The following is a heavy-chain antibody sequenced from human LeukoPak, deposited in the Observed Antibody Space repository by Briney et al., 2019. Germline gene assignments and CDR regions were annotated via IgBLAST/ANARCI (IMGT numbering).Heavy chain of an antibody. CDR1: GYTFTGYY. V-gene: IGHV1-2*02. Sequence: ASVKVSCKASGYTFTGYYMHWVRQAPGQGLEWMGWINPNSGGTNYAQKFQGRVTMTRDTSISTAYMELSRLRADDTAVYYCARDYGATRVPGYWGQGTLVTVSS. D-gene: IGHD4/OR15-4a*01. CDR3: ARDYGATRVPGY. CDR2: INPNSGGT. J-gene: IGHJ4*02.